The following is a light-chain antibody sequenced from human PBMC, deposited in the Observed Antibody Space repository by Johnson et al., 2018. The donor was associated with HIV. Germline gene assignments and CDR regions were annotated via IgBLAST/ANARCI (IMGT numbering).Light chain of an antibody. CDR1: SYNIGSNY. V-gene: IGLV1-51*02. CDR2: ENN. CDR3: GTWDNSLSAGGV. Sequence: QSVLTQPPSVSAAPGQKVTISCSGSSYNIGSNYVSWYQQLPGTAPKLLIYENNKRPSGIPDRFSGSKSGTSATLGITGLQTGDEADYYCGTWDNSLSAGGVFGTGTKVTVL. J-gene: IGLJ1*01.